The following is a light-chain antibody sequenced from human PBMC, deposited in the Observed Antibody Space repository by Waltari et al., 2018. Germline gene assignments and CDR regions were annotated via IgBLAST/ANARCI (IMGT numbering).Light chain of an antibody. CDR1: QSIGRY. J-gene: IGKJ1*01. V-gene: IGKV3-20*01. CDR3: QNHERLPAT. Sequence: EVVLTQSPGTLSLSPGETATLSCRASQSIGRYLVWYQQKSGQTPRLLIYGASTRATGIPDRFSVSGSGTGFSLTSSRLEAEDFAVYYCQNHERLPATFGQGTKVEIK. CDR2: GAS.